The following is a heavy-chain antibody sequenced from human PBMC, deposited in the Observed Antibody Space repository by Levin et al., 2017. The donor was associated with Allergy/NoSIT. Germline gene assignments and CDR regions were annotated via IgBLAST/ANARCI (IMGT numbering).Heavy chain of an antibody. CDR1: GGTFSSYA. Sequence: KISCKASGGTFSSYAISWVRQAPGQGLEWMGGIIPIFGTANYAQKFQGRVTITADKSTSTAYMELSSLRSEDTAVYYCARGGGSSVWWFDPWGQGTLVTVSS. V-gene: IGHV1-69*06. CDR3: ARGGGSSVWWFDP. D-gene: IGHD6-13*01. CDR2: IIPIFGTA. J-gene: IGHJ5*02.